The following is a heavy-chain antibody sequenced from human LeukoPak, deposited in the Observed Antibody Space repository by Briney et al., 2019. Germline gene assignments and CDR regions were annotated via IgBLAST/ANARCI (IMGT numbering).Heavy chain of an antibody. CDR2: IYPGDSDA. Sequence: GESLKISCKGSGYSFTTYWIGWVRQMPGKGLEWMGIIYPGDSDARYSPSFQGQVTISADKSISTAYLQWSSLKASDTAMYYCARQEWVAAAGGDYWGQGTLVTVSS. V-gene: IGHV5-51*01. D-gene: IGHD6-13*01. J-gene: IGHJ4*02. CDR1: GYSFTTYW. CDR3: ARQEWVAAAGGDY.